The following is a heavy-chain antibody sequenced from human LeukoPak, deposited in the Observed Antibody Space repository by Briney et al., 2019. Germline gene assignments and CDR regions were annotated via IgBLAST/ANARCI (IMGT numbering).Heavy chain of an antibody. CDR3: ARKNYHDAFDI. J-gene: IGHJ3*02. D-gene: IGHD5-24*01. CDR1: GGSISSYY. V-gene: IGHV4-59*01. Sequence: SETLSLTCTVSGGSISSYYWSWIRQPPGKGLEWIGYIYYSGSTNYNPSLKSRVTISVDTSKNQFPLKLSSVTAADTAVYYCARKNYHDAFDIWGQGTMVTVSS. CDR2: IYYSGST.